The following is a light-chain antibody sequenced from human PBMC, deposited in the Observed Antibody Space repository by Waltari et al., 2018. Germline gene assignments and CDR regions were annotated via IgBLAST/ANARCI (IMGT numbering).Light chain of an antibody. J-gene: IGLJ2*01. CDR2: EVH. V-gene: IGLV2-14*01. Sequence: QSALTQPASVSGSPGQSITISCTGTSSDVGGYNYVSWYQQHPGKAPKLMIYEVHNRPSGVSNRFSGAKSGNTASLTIAGLQAEDEAYYYCSSYTGSTALVFGGGTKLTVL. CDR1: SSDVGGYNY. CDR3: SSYTGSTALV.